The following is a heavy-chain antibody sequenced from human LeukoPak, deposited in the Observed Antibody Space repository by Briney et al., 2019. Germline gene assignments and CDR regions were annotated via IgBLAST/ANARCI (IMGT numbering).Heavy chain of an antibody. D-gene: IGHD6-13*01. V-gene: IGHV5-51*01. CDR3: ARLPMLLPGIAAAGEYY. CDR1: GYSFTSYW. Sequence: GESLKISCKGSGYSFTSYWIGWVRQLPGKGLEWMGIIYPGDSDTRYSPSFQGQVTISADKSISTAYLQWSSLKASDTAMYYCARLPMLLPGIAAAGEYYWGQGTLVTVSS. CDR2: IYPGDSDT. J-gene: IGHJ4*02.